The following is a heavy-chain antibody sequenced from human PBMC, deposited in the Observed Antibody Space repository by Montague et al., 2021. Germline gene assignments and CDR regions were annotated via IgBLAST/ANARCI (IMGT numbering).Heavy chain of an antibody. CDR1: GFTFRTYG. J-gene: IGHJ1*01. CDR3: ARDSYSSGWYSAEYFQH. Sequence: SLRLSCAASGFTFRTYGMNWVRQAPGKGLEWVSYITGSSSSIYYADSVRGRFTISRDNPKNSLYLQMSSLRDEDTAVYYCARDSYSSGWYSAEYFQHWGQGTLVTVSS. CDR2: ITGSSSSI. V-gene: IGHV3-48*02. D-gene: IGHD6-19*01.